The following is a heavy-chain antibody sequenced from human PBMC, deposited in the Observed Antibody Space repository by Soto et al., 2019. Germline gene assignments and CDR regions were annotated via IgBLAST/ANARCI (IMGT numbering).Heavy chain of an antibody. D-gene: IGHD5-12*01. CDR3: VRYCSSTLCNGVATRTFDY. CDR2: ISSSGSSV. J-gene: IGHJ4*02. V-gene: IGHV3-48*03. Sequence: GSLRLSCAASRFTFSTYEMHWVRQAPGEGLEWVSCISSSGSSVYYADSVKGRFTISRDNSRNSLYLQMNSLRDEDTALYYCVRYCSSTLCNGVATRTFDYWGQGALVTVSS. CDR1: RFTFSTYE.